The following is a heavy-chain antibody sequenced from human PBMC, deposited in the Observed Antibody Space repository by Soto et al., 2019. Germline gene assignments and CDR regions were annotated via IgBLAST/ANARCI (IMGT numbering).Heavy chain of an antibody. D-gene: IGHD3-22*01. V-gene: IGHV5-51*01. CDR3: ARKDKSGYFNWFDP. J-gene: IGHJ5*02. CDR1: GYRFTSYW. CDR2: IFPSDSDT. Sequence: GESLKISCRTSGYRFTSYWIAWVRQMPGKGLEWMGIIFPSDSDTRYSPSLQGQVTISADRSTSTVFLQWASLKASDTAVYFCARKDKSGYFNWFDPWGQGTLVTVSS.